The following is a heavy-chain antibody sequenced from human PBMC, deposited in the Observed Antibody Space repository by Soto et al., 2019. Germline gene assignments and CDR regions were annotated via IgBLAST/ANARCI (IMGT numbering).Heavy chain of an antibody. J-gene: IGHJ4*02. CDR2: VYYTGNT. Sequence: QLQLQESGPGLVKPSETLSLTCAVSGGSISSSSYYWGWIRQPPGKGLEWIGSVYYTGNTYYTPSIQCRVAITVDTSMNQFSMKLNSVPAADTGVYYCAIWTVNIRTFYSGVKTHGCDYWGQGALVTVSS. D-gene: IGHD6-19*01. CDR3: AIWTVNIRTFYSGVKTHGCDY. CDR1: GGSISSSSYY. V-gene: IGHV4-39*01.